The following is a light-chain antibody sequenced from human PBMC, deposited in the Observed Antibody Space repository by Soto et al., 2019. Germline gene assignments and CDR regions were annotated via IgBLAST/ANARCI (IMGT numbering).Light chain of an antibody. J-gene: IGLJ1*01. CDR1: ISDVGRFDV. Sequence: QSALAQPASVSGSLGQSIPISCTGTISDVGRFDVVSWFQQHPRQVPKLIIYEGSRRPPGVSSRFSGSKSSNTASLTISGLQAEDEADYYCCAYVGARTYVFGTGTKVTVL. CDR2: EGS. CDR3: CAYVGARTYV. V-gene: IGLV2-23*01.